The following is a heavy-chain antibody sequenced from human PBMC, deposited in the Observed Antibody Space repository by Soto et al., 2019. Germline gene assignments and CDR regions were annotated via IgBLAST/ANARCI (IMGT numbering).Heavy chain of an antibody. CDR1: GGTFRTAA. V-gene: IGHV1-69*12. Sequence: QVHLEQSGAEVKKPGSSVKFSCKASGGTFRTAAVSWVRQAPGQGLEWLGGIMPVFRTPDYAQKFQGRVTITADESTSTAYMELSGLRSDDTAVYYCARDNDRPQLGGNYYYILDVWGQGTTITVSS. CDR3: ARDNDRPQLGGNYYYILDV. CDR2: IMPVFRTP. J-gene: IGHJ6*02. D-gene: IGHD2-8*01.